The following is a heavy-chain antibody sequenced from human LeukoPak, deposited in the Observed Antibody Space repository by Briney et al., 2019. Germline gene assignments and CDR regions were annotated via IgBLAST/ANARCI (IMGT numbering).Heavy chain of an antibody. Sequence: GASVKVSCKASGYTFTSYGISWVRQAPGQGLEWMGWINPNSGGTNYAQKFQGRVTMTRDTSISTAYMELSRLRSDDTAVYYCARAGRGFLEWLLAPTFDYWGQGTLVTVSS. CDR3: ARAGRGFLEWLLAPTFDY. D-gene: IGHD3-3*01. CDR2: INPNSGGT. CDR1: GYTFTSYG. J-gene: IGHJ4*02. V-gene: IGHV1-2*02.